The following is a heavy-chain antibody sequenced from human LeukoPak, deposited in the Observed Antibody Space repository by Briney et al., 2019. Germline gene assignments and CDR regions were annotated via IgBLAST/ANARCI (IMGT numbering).Heavy chain of an antibody. V-gene: IGHV4-59*01. J-gene: IGHJ4*02. CDR3: ARSPYYDFWSGYYTSFPHFDY. Sequence: SETLSLTCTVSGGSISSYYWSWIRQPPGKGLEWIGYIYYSGSTNYNPSLKSRVTISVDTSKNQFSLKLSPVTAADTAVYYCARSPYYDFWSGYYTSFPHFDYWGQGTLVTVSS. CDR2: IYYSGST. CDR1: GGSISSYY. D-gene: IGHD3-3*01.